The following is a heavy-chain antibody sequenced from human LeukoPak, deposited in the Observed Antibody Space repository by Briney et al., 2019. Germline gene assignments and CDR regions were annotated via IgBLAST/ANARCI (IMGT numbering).Heavy chain of an antibody. CDR1: GYTFSNYG. CDR3: ARDSGSYGVFDY. J-gene: IGHJ4*02. D-gene: IGHD1-26*01. Sequence: ASVKVSCKTSGYTFSNYGISWVRQAPGQGLEWMGWINPNSGGTNYAQKFQGRVTMTRDTSISTAYMELRSLRSDDTAVYYCARDSGSYGVFDYWGQGTLVTVSS. V-gene: IGHV1-2*02. CDR2: INPNSGGT.